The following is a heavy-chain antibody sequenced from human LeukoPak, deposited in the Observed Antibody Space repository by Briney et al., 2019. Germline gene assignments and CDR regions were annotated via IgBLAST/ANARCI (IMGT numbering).Heavy chain of an antibody. CDR2: ISYDGSNK. J-gene: IGHJ4*02. D-gene: IGHD5-24*01. CDR3: ARGGDGYNFGIDY. Sequence: GGSLRLSCAASGFTFSSYAMEWVRQAPGKGLEWVAVISYDGSNKYYADSVKGRFTISRDNSKNTLYLQMNSLRAEDTAVYYCARGGDGYNFGIDYWGQGTLVTVSS. CDR1: GFTFSSYA. V-gene: IGHV3-30-3*01.